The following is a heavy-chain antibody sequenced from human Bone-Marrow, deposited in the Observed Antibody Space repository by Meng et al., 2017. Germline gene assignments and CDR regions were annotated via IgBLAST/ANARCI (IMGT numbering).Heavy chain of an antibody. D-gene: IGHD1-14*01. CDR2: LIAVFDKT. Sequence: QVQLVQSGAEVKKPGSSVKVACKTSGGSFSTHTFGWVRQAPGQGLEWMGGLIAVFDKTKAAPRFQDRVTFTADESTSTAYMELSSLTFDDTAVYFCARGRRNEPLFDYWGQGTLVTVSS. CDR1: GGSFSTHT. J-gene: IGHJ4*02. V-gene: IGHV1-69*13. CDR3: ARGRRNEPLFDY.